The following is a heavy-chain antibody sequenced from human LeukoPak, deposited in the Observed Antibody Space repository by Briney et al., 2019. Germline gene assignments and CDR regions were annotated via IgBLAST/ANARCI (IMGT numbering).Heavy chain of an antibody. Sequence: SXTLSLTCTVSGGSISSGSYYWSWIRQPGGKGLGWIGRIYTSGSTNYNPSGKSRVTISVDKTKNQCSLKLSSVTAADTAVYYCARDLENYYDSSGYYTWYFDYWGQGTLVTVSS. J-gene: IGHJ4*02. D-gene: IGHD3-22*01. CDR1: GGSISSGSYY. CDR3: ARDLENYYDSSGYYTWYFDY. CDR2: IYTSGST. V-gene: IGHV4-61*02.